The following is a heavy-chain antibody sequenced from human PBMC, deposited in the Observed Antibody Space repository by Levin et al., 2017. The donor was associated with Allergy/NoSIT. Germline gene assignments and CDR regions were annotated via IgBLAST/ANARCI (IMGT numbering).Heavy chain of an antibody. CDR3: TRGLGYCSGGSCYFWFDP. CDR2: ISPHGGGT. J-gene: IGHJ5*02. CDR1: EYTLTGYY. V-gene: IGHV1-2*02. D-gene: IGHD2-15*01. Sequence: ASVKVSCKTSEYTLTGYYLHWVRQATGQGLEWLGWISPHGGGTNYAQKFKGRVNMTRDTSINTAYMELNRLRFDDTAVYYCTRGLGYCSGGSCYFWFDPWGQGTLVTVS.